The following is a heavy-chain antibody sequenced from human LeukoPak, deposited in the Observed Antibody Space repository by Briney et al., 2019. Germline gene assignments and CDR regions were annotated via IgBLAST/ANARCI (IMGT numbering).Heavy chain of an antibody. D-gene: IGHD6-19*01. J-gene: IGHJ5*02. V-gene: IGHV1-18*01. Sequence: GASVKVSCKASGYTFTSYGISWVRQAPGQGLEWMGWISAYNGNTNYAQKLQGRVTMTTDTSTSTAYMGLRSLRSDDTAVYYCARLKSARGIAVAGTGWFDPWGQGTLVTVSS. CDR1: GYTFTSYG. CDR2: ISAYNGNT. CDR3: ARLKSARGIAVAGTGWFDP.